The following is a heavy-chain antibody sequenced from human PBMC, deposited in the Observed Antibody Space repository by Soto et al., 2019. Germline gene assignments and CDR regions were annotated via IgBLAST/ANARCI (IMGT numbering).Heavy chain of an antibody. Sequence: EVQLLESGGGLVQPGGSLRLSCAASGFTFSSYAMSWVRQAPGKGLEWVSDISGSGGNTYYADSVKGRFTISRDNSKNTLYLQMNSLRADDTAVYYCANSAMVRGGGWFDPWGQGTLVTVSS. CDR1: GFTFSSYA. CDR3: ANSAMVRGGGWFDP. J-gene: IGHJ5*02. V-gene: IGHV3-23*01. CDR2: ISGSGGNT. D-gene: IGHD3-10*01.